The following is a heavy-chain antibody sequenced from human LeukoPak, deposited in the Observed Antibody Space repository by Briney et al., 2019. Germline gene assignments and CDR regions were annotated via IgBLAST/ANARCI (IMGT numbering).Heavy chain of an antibody. CDR1: GFTFSSYA. Sequence: PGGSLRLSCAASGFTFSSYAVSWVRQAPGKGLEWVSSISGSGASTYYADSVKGRFTISRDNSKNTLYLQMNSLRAEDTAVYYCAHPAEYSSSWYGNWFDPWGQGTLVTVSS. V-gene: IGHV3-23*01. D-gene: IGHD6-13*01. CDR2: ISGSGAST. J-gene: IGHJ5*02. CDR3: AHPAEYSSSWYGNWFDP.